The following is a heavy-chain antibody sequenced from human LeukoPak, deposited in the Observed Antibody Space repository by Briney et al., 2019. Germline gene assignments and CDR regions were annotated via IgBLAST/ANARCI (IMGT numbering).Heavy chain of an antibody. CDR2: INPSGGST. D-gene: IGHD3-22*01. J-gene: IGHJ4*02. CDR3: ARDSSGYYYLIDY. V-gene: IGHV1-46*01. Sequence: ASVKVSCKASGYTFSSYYTHWVRQAPGQGLEWMGIINPSGGSTSYAQKFQGRVTMTRDTSTSTVYMELNSLRSEDTAVYYCARDSSGYYYLIDYWGQGTLVTVSS. CDR1: GYTFSSYY.